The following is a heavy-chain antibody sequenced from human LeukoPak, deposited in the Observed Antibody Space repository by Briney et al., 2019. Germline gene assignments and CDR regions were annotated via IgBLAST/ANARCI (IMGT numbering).Heavy chain of an antibody. CDR2: ISAYNGNT. D-gene: IGHD5-24*01. CDR3: ARALVDGYKELGY. V-gene: IGHV1-18*01. Sequence: APVKVSCKASGYTFTTYGITWVRQAPGQGLEWMGWISAYNGNTNYAQKLQGRVTMTTDTSTGTAYMELRSLRSDDTAVYYCARALVDGYKELGYWGQGTLVTVSS. J-gene: IGHJ4*02. CDR1: GYTFTTYG.